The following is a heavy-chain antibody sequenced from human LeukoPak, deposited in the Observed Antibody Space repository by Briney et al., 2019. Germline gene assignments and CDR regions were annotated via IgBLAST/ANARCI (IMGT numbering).Heavy chain of an antibody. V-gene: IGHV4-4*07. D-gene: IGHD3-10*01. CDR3: ARDYYSYYGSGKDYYYYYMDV. Sequence: SETLSLTCTVSGGSISSYYWSWIRQPPGKGLEWIGRIYTSGSTNYNPSLKSRVTMSVDTSKNQFSLKLSSVTAADTAVYYCARDYYSYYGSGKDYYYYYMDVWGKGTTVTISS. CDR2: IYTSGST. CDR1: GGSISSYY. J-gene: IGHJ6*03.